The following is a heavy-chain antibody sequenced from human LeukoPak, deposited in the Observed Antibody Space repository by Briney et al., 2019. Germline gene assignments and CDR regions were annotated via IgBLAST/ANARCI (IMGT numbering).Heavy chain of an antibody. Sequence: SQTLSLTCTVSGGAIISGGYSWNWIRQPPGKGLEWIGCIYERGPAYYNPSLKSRVTISVDTSKNQFSLKLSSVTAADTAVYYCARWRWGFGEPDYFDYWGQGTLVTVSS. CDR1: GGAIISGGYS. V-gene: IGHV4-30-2*03. CDR3: ARWRWGFGEPDYFDY. CDR2: IYERGPA. D-gene: IGHD3-10*01. J-gene: IGHJ4*02.